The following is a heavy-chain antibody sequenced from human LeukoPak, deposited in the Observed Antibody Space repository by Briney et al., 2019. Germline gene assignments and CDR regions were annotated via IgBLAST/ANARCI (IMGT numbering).Heavy chain of an antibody. V-gene: IGHV3-30*01. CDR3: ARDLEFAPYDFWTYYYYGMDV. Sequence: KYYADSVKGRFTISRDDSKNTLYLQMNSLRAEDTAVYYCARDLEFAPYDFWTYYYYGMDVWGQGTTVTVSS. D-gene: IGHD3-3*01. CDR2: K. J-gene: IGHJ6*02.